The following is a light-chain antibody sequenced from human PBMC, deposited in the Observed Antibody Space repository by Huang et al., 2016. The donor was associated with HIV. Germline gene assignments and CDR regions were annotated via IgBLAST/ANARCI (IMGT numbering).Light chain of an antibody. CDR3: QQYGNSPPYT. Sequence: EVVLTQSPGTLSLSPGERATLSCRASQTISSNYFAWYQQKPGQAPRLLIYGTSNMATGIPDRFSCSGSGTDCTLTISRLEPEDFAVYYCQQYGNSPPYTFGQGTTLDIK. CDR1: QTISSNY. CDR2: GTS. V-gene: IGKV3-20*01. J-gene: IGKJ2*01.